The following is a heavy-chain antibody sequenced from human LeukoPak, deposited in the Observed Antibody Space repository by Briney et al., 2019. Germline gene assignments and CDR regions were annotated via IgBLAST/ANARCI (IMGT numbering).Heavy chain of an antibody. CDR2: IKQDGSEK. Sequence: GGSLRLSCAASGFTFSNSWMSWVRQAPGKGLEWVANIKQDGSEKYYVDSVKGRFTISRDNAKNSLYLQMNSLRAEDTAVFYCATVHFGYFTFWGQGTLVPVSS. CDR1: GFTFSNSW. J-gene: IGHJ4*02. D-gene: IGHD3-3*01. V-gene: IGHV3-7*01. CDR3: ATVHFGYFTF.